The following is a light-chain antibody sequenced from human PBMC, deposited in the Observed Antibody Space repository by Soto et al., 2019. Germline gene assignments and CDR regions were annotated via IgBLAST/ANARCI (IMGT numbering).Light chain of an antibody. CDR2: GTT. V-gene: IGKV3-20*01. CDR1: QWFSSDY. Sequence: EIVLTQSPGTVSLSPGETATLSCRASQWFSSDYLAWYQQQPGQAPRLLIYGTTDRATVVSDRFSGGGSGIYFTLTICGLKPEDSAIYDCQQYGNSPPTFGGGTKVEL. J-gene: IGKJ4*01. CDR3: QQYGNSPPT.